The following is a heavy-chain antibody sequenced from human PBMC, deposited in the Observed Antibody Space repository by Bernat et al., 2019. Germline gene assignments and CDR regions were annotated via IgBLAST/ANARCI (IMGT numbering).Heavy chain of an antibody. Sequence: QLQLQESGPGLVKPSETLSLTCTVSGCSISSSIYYWGWIRQPPGKGLEWIGDIYYSGSTHYNPSLKSRVTVSLDTSKNQFYLKVSSVTAADTAVYYCARNESPGTIYDAFDIWGQGTMVTVSS. CDR3: ARNESPGTIYDAFDI. V-gene: IGHV4-39*01. D-gene: IGHD1-7*01. CDR1: GCSISSSIYY. CDR2: IYYSGST. J-gene: IGHJ3*02.